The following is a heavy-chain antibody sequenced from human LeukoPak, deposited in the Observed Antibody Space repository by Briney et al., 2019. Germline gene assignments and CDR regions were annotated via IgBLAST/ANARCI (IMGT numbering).Heavy chain of an antibody. J-gene: IGHJ4*02. D-gene: IGHD2-2*01. Sequence: GGSLRLSCAASGFTFSSYAMHWVRQAPGKGLEWVAAISCDGSSKYYADSVKGRFTISRDNAKNSLYLQMNSLRAEDTAVYYCAGGEVVPALWGQGTLVTVSS. CDR3: AGGEVVPAL. V-gene: IGHV3-30*04. CDR1: GFTFSSYA. CDR2: ISCDGSSK.